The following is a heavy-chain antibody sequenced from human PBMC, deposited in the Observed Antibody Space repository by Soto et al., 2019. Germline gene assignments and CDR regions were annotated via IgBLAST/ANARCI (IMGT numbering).Heavy chain of an antibody. CDR1: GGSISSYY. CDR3: AKDGIVGVTGHYYFFYGMYV. CDR2: IYTSGST. D-gene: IGHD1-26*01. Sequence: SQTLSLTCTVSGGSISSYYWSWILQPAGTGLEWIGRIYTSGSTNYNPSLKSRVTMSVDTSKNQFSVKLSSVTAADTAVYYCAKDGIVGVTGHYYFFYGMYVWGQGTTVTVSS. J-gene: IGHJ6*02. V-gene: IGHV4-4*07.